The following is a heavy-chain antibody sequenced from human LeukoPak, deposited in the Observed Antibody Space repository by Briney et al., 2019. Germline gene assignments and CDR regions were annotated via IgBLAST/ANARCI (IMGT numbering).Heavy chain of an antibody. CDR2: IYYSGST. Sequence: PSETLSLTCTVSGGSISSGGYYWSWLRQHPGKGLEWIGYIYYSGSTYYNPSLKSRVTISVDTSKNQFSLKLSSVTAADTAVYYCARDYGPTIDYYGMDVWGQGTTVTVSS. D-gene: IGHD5-12*01. V-gene: IGHV4-31*03. J-gene: IGHJ6*02. CDR3: ARDYGPTIDYYGMDV. CDR1: GGSISSGGYY.